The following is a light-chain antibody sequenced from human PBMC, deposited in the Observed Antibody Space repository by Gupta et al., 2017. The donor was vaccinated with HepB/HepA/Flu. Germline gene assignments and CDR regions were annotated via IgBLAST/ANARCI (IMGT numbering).Light chain of an antibody. J-gene: IGLJ3*02. Sequence: QSELTQPPSASGTPGQRVTISCSGSSSNIGVNTVSWYQQVPGMAPKLLIYSDNQRPSGVPDRFSGSKSGTSASLAISGLQAEDETDYYCAAWDDSRNGMMFGGGTKLTVL. CDR2: SDN. CDR1: SSNIGVNT. CDR3: AAWDDSRNGMM. V-gene: IGLV1-44*01.